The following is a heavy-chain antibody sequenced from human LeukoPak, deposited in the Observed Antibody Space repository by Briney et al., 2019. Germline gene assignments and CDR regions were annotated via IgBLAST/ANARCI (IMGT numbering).Heavy chain of an antibody. CDR1: GGSISSYY. CDR2: IYTSGST. D-gene: IGHD2-2*03. V-gene: IGHV4-4*07. J-gene: IGHJ6*02. CDR3: ARDPVGYPYYGMDV. Sequence: SETLSLTCTVSGGSISSYYWSWIRQPAGKGLEWIGRIYTSGSTNYNPSLKSRVTMTVDTSKNQFSLKLSSVTAADTAVYYCARDPVGYPYYGMDVWGQGTTVTVSS.